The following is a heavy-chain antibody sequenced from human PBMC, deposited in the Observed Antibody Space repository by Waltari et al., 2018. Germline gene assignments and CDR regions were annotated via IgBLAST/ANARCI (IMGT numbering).Heavy chain of an antibody. CDR3: ARVVIWGVPAAMYFDY. Sequence: VQLVESGGGVVQPGRSLRLSCAASGFTFSSYAMHWVRQAPGKGLEWVSGINWNGGSTGYADSVKGRFTISRDNAKNSLYLQMNSLRAEDTALYYCARVVIWGVPAAMYFDYWGQGTLVTVSS. D-gene: IGHD2-2*01. CDR2: INWNGGST. J-gene: IGHJ4*02. CDR1: GFTFSSYA. V-gene: IGHV3-20*04.